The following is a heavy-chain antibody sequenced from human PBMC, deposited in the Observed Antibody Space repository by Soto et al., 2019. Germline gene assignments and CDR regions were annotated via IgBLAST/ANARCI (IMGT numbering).Heavy chain of an antibody. CDR3: ARNRRYSSDWYSVPGY. D-gene: IGHD6-19*01. CDR2: MNPNSGNT. Sequence: QVQLVQSGAEVKKPGASVKVSCKASGYTFTSYDINWVRQATGQGLEGMGWMNPNSGNTGYAQKFHGRVTMTRNTSISTAYMELSSLRSEDTAVYYCARNRRYSSDWYSVPGYWGQGTLVTVSS. J-gene: IGHJ4*02. CDR1: GYTFTSYD. V-gene: IGHV1-8*01.